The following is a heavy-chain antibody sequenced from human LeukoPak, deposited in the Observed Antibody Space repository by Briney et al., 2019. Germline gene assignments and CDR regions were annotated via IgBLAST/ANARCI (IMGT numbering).Heavy chain of an antibody. Sequence: SVKVSCKASGGTFSSYTISWVRQAPGQGLEWMGRIIPILGVANYAQKFQGRVTITADKSTSTAYMELSSLRSEDTAVYYCARGGCSSTSCVNWFDPWGQGTLVTVSS. J-gene: IGHJ5*02. CDR1: GGTFSSYT. CDR3: ARGGCSSTSCVNWFDP. CDR2: IIPILGVA. D-gene: IGHD2-2*01. V-gene: IGHV1-69*02.